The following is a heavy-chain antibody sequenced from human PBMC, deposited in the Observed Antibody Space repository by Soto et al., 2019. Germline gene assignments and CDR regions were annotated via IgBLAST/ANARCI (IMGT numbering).Heavy chain of an antibody. V-gene: IGHV1-18*01. CDR2: ISAYNGNT. CDR3: ARGDDWNDGYYYYGMDV. CDR1: GYTFTSYG. J-gene: IGHJ6*02. D-gene: IGHD1-1*01. Sequence: QVQLVQSGAEVKKPGASVKVSCKASGYTFTSYGISWVRQAPGQGLEWMGWISAYNGNTNYAQKLQGRITMTTNPSTSTAYMELRSLRSDDTAVYYCARGDDWNDGYYYYGMDVWGQGTTVTVSS.